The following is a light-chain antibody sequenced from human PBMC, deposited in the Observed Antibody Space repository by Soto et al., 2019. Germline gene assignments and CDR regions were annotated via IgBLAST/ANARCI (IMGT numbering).Light chain of an antibody. CDR3: QKYNSAAYT. V-gene: IGKV1-27*01. J-gene: IGKJ2*01. CDR2: AAS. Sequence: DIQMTQSPSSLSASVGDRVTITCRASQGISNYLAWYQQKPGKVPKLLIYAASTLQSGVPSRFSGSGSGTDFTLTISSLQPEDVATYYCQKYNSAAYTVGQATKLEIK. CDR1: QGISNY.